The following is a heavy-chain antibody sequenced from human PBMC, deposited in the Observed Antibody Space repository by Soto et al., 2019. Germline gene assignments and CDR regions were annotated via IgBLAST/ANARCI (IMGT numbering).Heavy chain of an antibody. Sequence: ASVKVSCKASGYTFTGYYMHWVRQAPGQGLEWMGWINPNSGGTNYAQKFQGWVTMTRDTSISTAYMELSRLRSDDTAVYYCARANSYQGDQFYYYYYMDVWGKGTTVTVSS. CDR2: INPNSGGT. V-gene: IGHV1-2*04. D-gene: IGHD5-18*01. J-gene: IGHJ6*03. CDR3: ARANSYQGDQFYYYYYMDV. CDR1: GYTFTGYY.